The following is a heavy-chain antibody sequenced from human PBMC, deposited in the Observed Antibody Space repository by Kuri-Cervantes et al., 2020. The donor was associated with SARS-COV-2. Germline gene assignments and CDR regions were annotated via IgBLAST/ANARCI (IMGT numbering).Heavy chain of an antibody. D-gene: IGHD3-10*01. CDR3: AGSSIAPNYYYYGMDV. J-gene: IGHJ6*02. V-gene: IGHV1-18*01. Sequence: ASVKVSCKASRGTLSSYVVSWVRQAPGQGLEWMGWISAYNGNTNYAQKPQGRVNMTTDTTTSTAYMELRSLRSDDTAVYYCAGSSIAPNYYYYGMDVWGQGTTVTVSS. CDR2: ISAYNGNT. CDR1: RGTLSSYV.